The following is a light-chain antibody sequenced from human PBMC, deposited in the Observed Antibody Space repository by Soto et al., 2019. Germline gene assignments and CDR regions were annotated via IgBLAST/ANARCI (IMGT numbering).Light chain of an antibody. V-gene: IGKV1-39*01. Sequence: DIPMTQSPSSLSASVGDRVTITCRASQSISSYLNWYQQKPGKAPKLLIYAASSLQSGVPSRFSGHGSWADFPLTLSHLPPEDFANYYLQPDYRTPLTFGPGTKVDIK. CDR1: QSISSY. CDR3: QPDYRTPLT. J-gene: IGKJ3*01. CDR2: AAS.